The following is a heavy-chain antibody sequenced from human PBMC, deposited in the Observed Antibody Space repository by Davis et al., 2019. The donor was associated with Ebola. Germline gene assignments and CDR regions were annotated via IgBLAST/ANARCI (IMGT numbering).Heavy chain of an antibody. CDR1: GFTFSNSD. Sequence: GESLKISCAASGFTFSNSDMNFXXLSPFXLLSXLSRVICHGSSTHYADSVKGRFTISRDNAKNSLYLQMNSLRAEDTAVYYCASSPSAVVAASFDYWGQGTLVTVSS. CDR2: VICHGSST. CDR3: ASSPSAVVAASFDY. V-gene: IGHV3-19*01. J-gene: IGHJ4*02. D-gene: IGHD2-15*01.